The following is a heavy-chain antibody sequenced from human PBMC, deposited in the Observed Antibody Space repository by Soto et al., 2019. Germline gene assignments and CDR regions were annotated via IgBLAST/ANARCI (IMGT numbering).Heavy chain of an antibody. V-gene: IGHV1-69*06. CDR2: IIPIFGTA. Sequence: GASVKVSCKASGGTFSSYAISWVRQAPGQGLEWMGGIIPIFGTAIYAQKFQGRVTMTEDTSTDTAYMELSSLRSEDTAVYYCATWLTGYYYYFDYWGQGTLVTVS. CDR1: GGTFSSYA. J-gene: IGHJ4*02. CDR3: ATWLTGYYYYFDY. D-gene: IGHD3-9*01.